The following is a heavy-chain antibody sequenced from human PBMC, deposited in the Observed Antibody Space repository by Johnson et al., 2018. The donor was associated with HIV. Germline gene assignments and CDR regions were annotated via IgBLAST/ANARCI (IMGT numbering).Heavy chain of an antibody. J-gene: IGHJ3*02. CDR3: AKDLVVTAAGAFDI. D-gene: IGHD2-15*01. V-gene: IGHV3-30*18. CDR2: ISYDGSNK. Sequence: QVQLVGSGGGVVQPGRSLILSCAASAFTFSSYGMHWVRQAPGKGLEWVAVISYDGSNKYYADSVKVRFTISRDNSKNTLYLQMSSLRAEDTAVYYCAKDLVVTAAGAFDIWGQGTMVAVSS. CDR1: AFTFSSYG.